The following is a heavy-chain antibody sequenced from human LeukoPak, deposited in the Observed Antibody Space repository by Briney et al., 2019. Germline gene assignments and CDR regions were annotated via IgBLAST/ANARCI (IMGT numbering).Heavy chain of an antibody. CDR3: ARGFCSGGSCYSAIFDH. CDR2: IYYSGST. Sequence: SETLSLTCTVSGGSICGYYWSWIRQPPGKGLEWIGYIYYSGSTKYNTSLKSRVSISVDTSKNQFSLKLSSVTAADTAVYYCARGFCSGGSCYSAIFDHWGQGTLVTVSS. J-gene: IGHJ4*02. V-gene: IGHV4-59*01. D-gene: IGHD2-15*01. CDR1: GGSICGYY.